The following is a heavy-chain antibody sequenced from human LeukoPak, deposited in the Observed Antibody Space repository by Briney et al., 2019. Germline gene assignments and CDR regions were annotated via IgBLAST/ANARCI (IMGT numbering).Heavy chain of an antibody. CDR2: IRYDGSNK. CDR1: GFTFSSYG. V-gene: IGHV3-30*02. J-gene: IGHJ4*02. D-gene: IGHD3-9*01. CDR3: AKERARDVFTGPFFFDF. Sequence: GGSLRLSCAASGFTFSSYGMHWVRQAPGKGLEWVAFIRYDGSNKYYADSVKGRFTISRDNSKNSLYLQMSSLRAEDTAIYYCAKERARDVFTGPFFFDFWGQGDLVTVSS.